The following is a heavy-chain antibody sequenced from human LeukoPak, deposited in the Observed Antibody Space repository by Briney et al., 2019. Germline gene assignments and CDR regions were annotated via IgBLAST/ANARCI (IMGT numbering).Heavy chain of an antibody. D-gene: IGHD3-16*01. CDR1: GGSISSGSYY. Sequence: SQTLSLTCTVSGGSISSGSYYWSWIRQPAGKGLEWIGRIYTSGSTNYNPSLKSRVTISVDTSKNQFSLKLSSVCAARTAVYFCVRSKWRGEYEYYFDHSGEGTLVTVSS. CDR3: VRSKWRGEYEYYFDH. J-gene: IGHJ4*02. CDR2: IYTSGST. V-gene: IGHV4-61*02.